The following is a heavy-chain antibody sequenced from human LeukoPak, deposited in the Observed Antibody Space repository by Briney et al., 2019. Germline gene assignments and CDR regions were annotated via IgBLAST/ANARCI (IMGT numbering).Heavy chain of an antibody. CDR3: ASHGKRITMVRGVVLNDY. J-gene: IGHJ4*02. V-gene: IGHV3-66*04. D-gene: IGHD3-10*01. CDR2: IYSGGST. Sequence: GGSLRLSCAASGFTVSSNYMSWVRQAPGKGLEWVSFIYSGGSTYYAASVKGRFTISRDNSKNTLYLQMNSLRAEDTAVYYCASHGKRITMVRGVVLNDYWGQGTLVTVSS. CDR1: GFTVSSNY.